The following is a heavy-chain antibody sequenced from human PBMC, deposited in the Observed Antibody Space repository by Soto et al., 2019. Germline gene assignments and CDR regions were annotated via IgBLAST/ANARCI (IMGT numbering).Heavy chain of an antibody. Sequence: GGSLRLSCTASGFTFGDYAMSWFRQAPGKGLEWVGFIRSKAYGGTTEYAASVKGRFTISRDDSKSIAYLQMNSLKTEDTAVYYCTRAGDRAYDSLSFDYWGQGTLVTVSS. CDR3: TRAGDRAYDSLSFDY. J-gene: IGHJ4*02. D-gene: IGHD5-12*01. CDR1: GFTFGDYA. V-gene: IGHV3-49*03. CDR2: IRSKAYGGTT.